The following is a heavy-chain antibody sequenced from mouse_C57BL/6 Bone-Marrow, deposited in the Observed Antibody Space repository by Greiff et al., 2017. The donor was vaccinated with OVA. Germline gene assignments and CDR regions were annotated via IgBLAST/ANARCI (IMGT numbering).Heavy chain of an antibody. CDR1: GFNIKDDY. CDR3: TTGGDY. V-gene: IGHV14-4*01. CDR2: IDPENGDT. J-gene: IGHJ3*01. Sequence: EVKLMESGAELVRPGASVKLSCTASGFNIKDDYMNWVKQRPEQGLEWIGWIDPENGDTEYASKFQGKATITADTSSNTAYLQLSSLASEDTAVYYCTTGGDYWGQGTLVTVSA.